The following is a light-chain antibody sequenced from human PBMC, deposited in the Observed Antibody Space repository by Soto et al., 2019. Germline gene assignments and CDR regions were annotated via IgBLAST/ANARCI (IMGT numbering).Light chain of an antibody. CDR1: QSLSSIY. V-gene: IGKV3-20*01. J-gene: IGKJ2*01. CDR3: QQYDSSLYT. Sequence: EIVLTQSPGTLSLSPGERATLSCRASQSLSSIYLAWYQQRPGQTPRLLIYGTSTRATGITDRFSGSGSGTDFTLTISRLEPEDFAVYYCQQYDSSLYTFGQGTKLEIK. CDR2: GTS.